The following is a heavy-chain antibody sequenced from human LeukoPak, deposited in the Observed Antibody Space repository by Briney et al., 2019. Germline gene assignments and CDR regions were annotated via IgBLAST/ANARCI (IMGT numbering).Heavy chain of an antibody. CDR2: IYYSGST. CDR3: ARGKGDFDY. V-gene: IGHV4-39*07. D-gene: IGHD3-16*01. J-gene: IGHJ4*02. Sequence: SETLSLTCTVSGGSISSYYWDWIRQPPGKGLEWIGNIYYSGSTYYNPSLKSRVTISVDTSKNQFSLKLSSVTAADTAVYYCARGKGDFDYWGQGTLVTVSS. CDR1: GGSISSYY.